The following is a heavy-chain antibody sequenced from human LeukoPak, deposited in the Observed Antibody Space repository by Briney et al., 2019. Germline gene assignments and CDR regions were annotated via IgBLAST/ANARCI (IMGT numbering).Heavy chain of an antibody. Sequence: ASVKVSCKASGCTFTGYYMHWVRQAPGQGLEWMGWINPNSGGTNYAQKFQGRVTMTRDTSISTAYMELSRLRSDDTAVYYCARQRRGFGGSFDPWGQGTLVTVSS. CDR2: INPNSGGT. J-gene: IGHJ5*02. V-gene: IGHV1-2*02. D-gene: IGHD3-16*01. CDR3: ARQRRGFGGSFDP. CDR1: GCTFTGYY.